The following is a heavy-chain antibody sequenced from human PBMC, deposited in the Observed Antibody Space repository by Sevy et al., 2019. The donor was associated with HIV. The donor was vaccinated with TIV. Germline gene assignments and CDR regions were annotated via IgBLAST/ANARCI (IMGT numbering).Heavy chain of an antibody. CDR1: GFTFSSYW. CDR2: IKQDGSEK. D-gene: IGHD3-16*01. Sequence: GGSLRLSCAASGFTFSSYWMSWVRQAPGNGLEWVANIKQDGSEKYYVDSVKGRFTISRDNAKNSLYLQMNSLRAEDTAVYYCARASTTHYDYVWGSYQPPLFDYWGQGTLVTVSS. CDR3: ARASTTHYDYVWGSYQPPLFDY. J-gene: IGHJ4*02. V-gene: IGHV3-7*01.